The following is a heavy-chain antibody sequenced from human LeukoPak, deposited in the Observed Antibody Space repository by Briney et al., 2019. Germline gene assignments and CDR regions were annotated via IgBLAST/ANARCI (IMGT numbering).Heavy chain of an antibody. CDR3: ARRGVLWFRELFYYGMDV. Sequence: GGPLSLSGAASGFTFSSYSMNWVRKAPGKGLEWVSSISSSSSYIYYADSVKGRFTISRDNAKNSLYLQMNSLRAEDTAVYYCARRGVLWFRELFYYGMDVWGQGTTVTVSS. CDR1: GFTFSSYS. V-gene: IGHV3-21*04. J-gene: IGHJ6*02. CDR2: ISSSSSYI. D-gene: IGHD3-10*01.